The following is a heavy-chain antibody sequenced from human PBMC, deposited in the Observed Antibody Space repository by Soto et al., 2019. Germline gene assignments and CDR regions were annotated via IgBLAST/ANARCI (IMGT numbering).Heavy chain of an antibody. CDR3: AREHDFMINYGFDI. CDR2: INAGTGNT. CDR1: GFNFPTYA. V-gene: IGHV1-3*01. Sequence: QVQLVQSGAELKKPGASVRVSCKGSGFNFPTYAIFWVRQAPGQRLEWMGWINAGTGNTKYSQNFQGRVTITRDTSATTAYMELSSLTSEDTAVYYCAREHDFMINYGFDIWGQGTMVTVSS. D-gene: IGHD3-16*01. J-gene: IGHJ3*02.